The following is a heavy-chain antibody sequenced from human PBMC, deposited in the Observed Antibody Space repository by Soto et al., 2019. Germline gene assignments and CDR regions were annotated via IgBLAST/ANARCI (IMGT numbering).Heavy chain of an antibody. V-gene: IGHV1-8*01. CDR3: ARGRIVGAAFDY. CDR2: MNPNTGNI. J-gene: IGHJ4*02. Sequence: QVQLVQSGAEVKKSGASVKVSCKASGYTFTSSDINWVRQATGQGLEWMGWMNPNTGNIGYTQRFQGRGSMTRNISITTAYMELSGLKSDDTAVYYCARGRIVGAAFDYWGQGTLVTVSS. D-gene: IGHD1-26*01. CDR1: GYTFTSSD.